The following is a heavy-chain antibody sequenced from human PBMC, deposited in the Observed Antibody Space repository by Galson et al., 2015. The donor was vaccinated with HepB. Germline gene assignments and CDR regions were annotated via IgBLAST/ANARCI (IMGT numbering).Heavy chain of an antibody. D-gene: IGHD3-22*01. V-gene: IGHV3-33*01. CDR3: ARVKYYETSEVLDY. CDR2: IWYDGRKY. CDR1: GFTFSDYG. Sequence: SLRLSCAASGFTFSDYGMHWVRQAPGKGLEWVAVIWYDGRKYFYADSARGRFTTSRDNFKNTLHLQMNSLRDEDTAIYYCARVKYYETSEVLDYWGQGTLVSVSS. J-gene: IGHJ4*02.